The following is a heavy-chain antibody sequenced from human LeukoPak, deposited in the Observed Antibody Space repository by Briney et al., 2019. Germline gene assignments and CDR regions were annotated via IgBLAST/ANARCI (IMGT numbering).Heavy chain of an antibody. CDR3: ARRAGAYSHPYDY. CDR1: GFTVSSNS. V-gene: IGHV3-53*01. Sequence: GGSLRLSCTVSGFTVSSNSLSWVRQAPGKGLEWVSFIYSDSTHYSDSVKGRFTISRDNSKNTLYLQMNSLRAEDTAVYYCARRAGAYSHPYDYWGQGTLVTVSS. CDR2: IYSDST. D-gene: IGHD4/OR15-4a*01. J-gene: IGHJ4*02.